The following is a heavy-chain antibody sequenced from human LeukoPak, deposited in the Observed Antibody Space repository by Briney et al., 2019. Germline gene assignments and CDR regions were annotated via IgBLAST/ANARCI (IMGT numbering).Heavy chain of an antibody. V-gene: IGHV3-48*03. J-gene: IGHJ4*02. Sequence: GSLRLSCAASGFTFSSYEMNWVRQAPGKGLEWVSYISSSGSTIYYADSVKGRFTISRDNAKNSLYLQMNSLRAEDTAVYYCARGGDYGDYEHTYWGQGTLVTVSS. CDR2: ISSSGSTI. CDR3: ARGGDYGDYEHTY. D-gene: IGHD4-17*01. CDR1: GFTFSSYE.